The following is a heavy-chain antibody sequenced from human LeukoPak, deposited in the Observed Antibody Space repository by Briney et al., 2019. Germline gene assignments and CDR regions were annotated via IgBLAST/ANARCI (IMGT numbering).Heavy chain of an antibody. CDR3: VRVDPENWFDP. V-gene: IGHV4-59*01. CDR1: GGSISSYY. J-gene: IGHJ5*02. Sequence: SETLSLTCTVSGGSISSYYWSWIRQPPGKGLEWIGYIYYSGSTNYNPSLKSRVTISVDTSKNQFSLKLSSVTAADTAVYYCVRVDPENWFDPWGQGTLVTVSS. CDR2: IYYSGST.